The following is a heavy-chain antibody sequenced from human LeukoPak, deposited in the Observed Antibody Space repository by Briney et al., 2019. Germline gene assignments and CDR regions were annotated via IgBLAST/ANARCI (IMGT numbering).Heavy chain of an antibody. CDR1: GFTFSGSA. CDR3: TRQAVDYLPGYYYYMEV. CDR2: IRSKANSYAT. V-gene: IGHV3-73*01. J-gene: IGHJ6*03. D-gene: IGHD4-11*01. Sequence: GGSLRLSCAASGFTFSGSAMHWVRQASGKGLEWVGRIRSKANSYATAYAASVKGRFTISRDDSKNTAYLQMNSLKTEDTAVYYCTRQAVDYLPGYYYYMEVWGKGTTVTVSS.